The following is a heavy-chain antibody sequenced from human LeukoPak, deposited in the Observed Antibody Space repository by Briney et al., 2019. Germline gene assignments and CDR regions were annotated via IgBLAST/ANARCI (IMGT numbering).Heavy chain of an antibody. CDR2: INHSGST. CDR3: ARVGGRRKNYYDSSGYSHLDY. Sequence: PSETLSLTCAVYGGSFSGYYWSWIRQPPGKGLEWIGEINHSGSTNYNPSLKSRVTISVDTSKNQFSLKLSSVTAADTAVYYCARVGGRRKNYYDSSGYSHLDYWGQGTLVTVSS. V-gene: IGHV4-34*01. CDR1: GGSFSGYY. D-gene: IGHD3-22*01. J-gene: IGHJ4*02.